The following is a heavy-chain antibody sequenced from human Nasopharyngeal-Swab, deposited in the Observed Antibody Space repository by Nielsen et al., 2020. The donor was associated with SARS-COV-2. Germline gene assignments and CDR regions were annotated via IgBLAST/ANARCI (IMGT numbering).Heavy chain of an antibody. D-gene: IGHD3-10*01. J-gene: IGHJ4*02. CDR1: GFTFSSYA. Sequence: GGSLRLSCAASGFTFSSYAMSWVRQAPGKGLGWVSAISGSGGSTYYADSVKGRFTISRDNSKNTLYLQMNSLRAEDTAVYYCAKDHRSREDYYGSGSYYHYYFDYWGQGTLVTVSS. V-gene: IGHV3-23*01. CDR2: ISGSGGST. CDR3: AKDHRSREDYYGSGSYYHYYFDY.